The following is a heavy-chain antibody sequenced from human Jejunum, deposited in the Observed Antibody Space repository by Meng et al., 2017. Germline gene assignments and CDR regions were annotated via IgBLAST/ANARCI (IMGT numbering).Heavy chain of an antibody. CDR1: EVTTSAPFY. Sequence: QAHLQGPEPGRSKPSGTRSLACTVSEVTTSAPFYWTRIRQAPGKGLEWIGEVWPSGATYYNPSLSSRITISIDTSNNQFSLEVAFLTAADTAVYYCARAIRERYFDSWGQGTLVTVSS. CDR3: ARAIRERYFDS. D-gene: IGHD1-14*01. CDR2: VWPSGAT. J-gene: IGHJ4*02. V-gene: IGHV4-4*02.